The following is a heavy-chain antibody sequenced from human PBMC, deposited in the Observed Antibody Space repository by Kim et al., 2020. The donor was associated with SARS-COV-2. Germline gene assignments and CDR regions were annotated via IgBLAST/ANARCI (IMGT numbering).Heavy chain of an antibody. V-gene: IGHV3-23*01. D-gene: IGHD5-18*01. CDR2: ISGSGGST. CDR1: GFTFSSYA. CDR3: ANRGYSYGGGGGFVY. J-gene: IGHJ4*02. Sequence: LSLTCAASGFTFSSYAMSWVRQAPGKGLEWVSAISGSGGSTYYADSVKGRFTISRDNSKNTLYLQMNSLRAEDTAVYYCANRGYSYGGGGGFVYWGQGTLVTVSS.